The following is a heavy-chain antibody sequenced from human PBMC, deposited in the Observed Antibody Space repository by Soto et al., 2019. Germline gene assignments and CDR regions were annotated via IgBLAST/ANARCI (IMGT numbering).Heavy chain of an antibody. V-gene: IGHV3-23*01. D-gene: IGHD5-18*01. CDR2: ISGSGGST. CDR3: AKDGFMYGNYYYYMDV. CDR1: GFTFSSYA. J-gene: IGHJ6*03. Sequence: HPGGSLRLSCAASGFTFSSYAMSWVRQAPGKGLEWVSAISGSGGSTYYADSVKGRFTISRDNSKNTLYLQMNSLRAEDTAVYYCAKDGFMYGNYYYYMDVWGKGTTVTVSS.